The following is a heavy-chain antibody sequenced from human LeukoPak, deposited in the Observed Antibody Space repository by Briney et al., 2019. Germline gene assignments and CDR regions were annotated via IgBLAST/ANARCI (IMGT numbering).Heavy chain of an antibody. CDR2: IRSKAYGGTT. J-gene: IGHJ4*02. CDR3: TRVSGGIAVYFDY. CDR1: GFTFGDYA. D-gene: IGHD6-19*01. Sequence: GGSLRLSCTASGFTFGDYAMSWVRQAPGKGLEWVGFIRSKAYGGTTEYAASVKGRFTISRDDSKSIAYLQMNSLKTEDTAVYYCTRVSGGIAVYFDYWGQGTLVTVSS. V-gene: IGHV3-49*04.